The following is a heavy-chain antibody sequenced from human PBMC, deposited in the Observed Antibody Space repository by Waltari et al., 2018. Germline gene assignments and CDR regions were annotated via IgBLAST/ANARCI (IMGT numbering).Heavy chain of an antibody. D-gene: IGHD2-21*02. J-gene: IGHJ4*02. CDR2: ISGYNSYT. CDR1: GFTFSSYS. CDR3: AKEGLGGDRQFDY. Sequence: EVQLVESGGGLVQPGGSLELSCVAAGFTFSSYSMNWVRRAPGKGLEWVSSISGYNSYTSHAGSVKGRFTISRDNAKNSLFLQMNGLRDEDTAIYYCAKEGLGGDRQFDYWGQGTLVSVSS. V-gene: IGHV3-21*06.